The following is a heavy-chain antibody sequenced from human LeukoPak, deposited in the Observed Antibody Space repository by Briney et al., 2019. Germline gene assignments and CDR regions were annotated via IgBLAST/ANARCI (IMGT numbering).Heavy chain of an antibody. V-gene: IGHV3-30*02. J-gene: IGHJ6*03. CDR1: GFTFSSYG. Sequence: GGSLRLSCAASGFTFSSYGMHWVRQAPGKGLEWVAFIRYDGSNKYYADSVKGRFTISRDNSKNTLYLQMNSLRAEDTAVYYCAKDRGYCSSTSCPLSTFMDVWGKGTTVTVSS. CDR3: AKDRGYCSSTSCPLSTFMDV. CDR2: IRYDGSNK. D-gene: IGHD2-2*03.